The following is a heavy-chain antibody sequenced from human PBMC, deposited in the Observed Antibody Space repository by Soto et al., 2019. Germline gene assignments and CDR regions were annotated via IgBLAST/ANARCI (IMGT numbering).Heavy chain of an antibody. CDR2: IIPIFGTA. J-gene: IGHJ4*02. V-gene: IGHV1-69*06. Sequence: SVKVSCKASGSTFSSYAISWVRQAPGQGLEWMGGIIPIFGTANYAQKFQGRVTITADKSTSTAYMELSSLRSEDTAVYYCARDGYYDSSGYYPIIYWGQGTLVTVSS. CDR3: ARDGYYDSSGYYPIIY. CDR1: GSTFSSYA. D-gene: IGHD3-22*01.